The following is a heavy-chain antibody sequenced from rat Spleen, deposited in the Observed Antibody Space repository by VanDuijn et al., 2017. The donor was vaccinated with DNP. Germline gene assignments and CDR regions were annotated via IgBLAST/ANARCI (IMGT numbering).Heavy chain of an antibody. D-gene: IGHD1-3*01. CDR3: TTYGSYGYYYAMDA. V-gene: IGHV5-7*01. Sequence: EVQLMESGGGLVQPGKSLKLSCAASGFSFSDYNMVWVRQAPKKGLEWVATIRYDGSDTYYRDSVKGRFTISRDNAKSTLYLQMDSLRSEDTATYYCTTYGSYGYYYAMDAWGQGTSVTVSS. J-gene: IGHJ4*01. CDR2: IRYDGSDT. CDR1: GFSFSDYN.